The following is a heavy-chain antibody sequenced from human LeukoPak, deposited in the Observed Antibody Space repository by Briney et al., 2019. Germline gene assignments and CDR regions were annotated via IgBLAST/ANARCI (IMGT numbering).Heavy chain of an antibody. J-gene: IGHJ4*02. CDR1: GFTFGDYA. CDR2: IRSKAYGGTT. CDR3: TRDIVATIGDY. V-gene: IGHV3-49*04. D-gene: IGHD5-12*01. Sequence: GRCLRLSCTASGFTFGDYAMSWVRQAPGKGLEWGGFIRSKAYGGTTEYAASVKGRFTISRDDSKSIAYLQMNSLKTEDTAVYYCTRDIVATIGDYWGQGTLVTVSS.